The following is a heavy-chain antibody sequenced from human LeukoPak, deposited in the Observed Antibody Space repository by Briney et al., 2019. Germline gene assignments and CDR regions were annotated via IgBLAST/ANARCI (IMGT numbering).Heavy chain of an antibody. CDR3: ARVYGSEIDY. Sequence: GGSLRLSCAASGFTFSTYPMHWVRQAPGKGLEWVALISNDGSNKYYADSVKGRFTLSRDNSRNTLFLQMNSLRPEDTAVYYCARVYGSEIDYWGQGTLVTVSS. J-gene: IGHJ4*02. V-gene: IGHV3-30*04. CDR2: ISNDGSNK. D-gene: IGHD3-10*01. CDR1: GFTFSTYP.